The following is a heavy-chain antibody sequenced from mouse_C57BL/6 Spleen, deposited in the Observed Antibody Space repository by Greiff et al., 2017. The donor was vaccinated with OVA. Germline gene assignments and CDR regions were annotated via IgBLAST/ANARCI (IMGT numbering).Heavy chain of an antibody. CDR2: IYPGGGYT. CDR3: ARCPYYYGSSYDY. Sequence: QVQLQQPGAELVKPGASVKMSCKASGYTFTSYWITWVKQSPGQGLEWIGDIYPGGGYTNYNEKFKGKATLTADKSSSTAYMQFSSLTSEDSAIYYCARCPYYYGSSYDYWGQGTTLTVSS. CDR1: GYTFTSYW. J-gene: IGHJ2*01. V-gene: IGHV1-55*01. D-gene: IGHD1-1*01.